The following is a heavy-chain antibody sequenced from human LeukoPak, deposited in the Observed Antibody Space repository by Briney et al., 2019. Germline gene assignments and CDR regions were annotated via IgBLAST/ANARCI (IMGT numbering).Heavy chain of an antibody. CDR2: IRYDGSNK. CDR3: AKEGYYGSGSYYMGAFDI. D-gene: IGHD3-10*01. CDR1: GFTFSSYG. J-gene: IGHJ3*02. Sequence: GGSLRLSCAASGFTFSSYGMHWVRQAPGKGLEWVAFIRYDGSNKYYADSVKGRFTISRDNSKNTLYLQMNSLRAEDTAVYYCAKEGYYGSGSYYMGAFDIWGQGTMVTVSS. V-gene: IGHV3-30*02.